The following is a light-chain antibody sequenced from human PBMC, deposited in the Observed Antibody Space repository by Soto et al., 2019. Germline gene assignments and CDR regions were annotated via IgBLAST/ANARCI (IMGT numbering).Light chain of an antibody. CDR3: QQYNTWPPLYT. CDR1: QNVSSN. V-gene: IGKV3-15*01. Sequence: EIVMTQSPATLSVSPGERATLSCRASQNVSSNLAWYKQKPGQAPRLLIYGASTRATGIPARFSGSGSGTEFTLTISSLQSEDFAVYYCQQYNTWPPLYTFGQGTKLEIK. CDR2: GAS. J-gene: IGKJ2*01.